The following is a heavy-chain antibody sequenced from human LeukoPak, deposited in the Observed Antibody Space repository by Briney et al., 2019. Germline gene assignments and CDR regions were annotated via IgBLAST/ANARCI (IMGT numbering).Heavy chain of an antibody. J-gene: IGHJ6*04. D-gene: IGHD3-9*01. CDR2: ISDSGGST. Sequence: GGSLRLSCAASGFTFSSYAMSWVRQAPGKGLEWVSAISDSGGSTYYADSVKGRFTISRDNSKDTLYLQMNSLRAEDTAVYYCAKGREYYDILTGYYQRNGMDVWGEGTTVTVSS. CDR3: AKGREYYDILTGYYQRNGMDV. V-gene: IGHV3-23*01. CDR1: GFTFSSYA.